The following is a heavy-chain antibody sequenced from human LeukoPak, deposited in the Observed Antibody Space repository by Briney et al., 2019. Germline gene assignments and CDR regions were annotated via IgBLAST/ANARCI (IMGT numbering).Heavy chain of an antibody. J-gene: IGHJ4*02. CDR2: ISSSISTI. Sequence: GGSLRLSCAASGFTFSSYNMNWVRQAPGKGLEWVSYISSSISTIYYADSVKGRFTISRDNAKNSLYLQVNSLRDEDTAVYYCARDESGSILRYYFDYWGQGTLVTVSS. D-gene: IGHD3-10*01. CDR3: ARDESGSILRYYFDY. CDR1: GFTFSSYN. V-gene: IGHV3-48*02.